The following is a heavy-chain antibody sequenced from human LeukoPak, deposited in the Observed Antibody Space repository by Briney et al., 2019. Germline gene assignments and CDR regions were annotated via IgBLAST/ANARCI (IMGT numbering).Heavy chain of an antibody. CDR1: GYTFTSYY. V-gene: IGHV1-46*01. J-gene: IGHJ4*02. CDR3: AREGGVRGEKGYHFDY. D-gene: IGHD3-10*01. CDR2: INPSGGST. Sequence: ASVKVSCKASGYTFTSYYMHWVRQAPGQGLEWMGIINPSGGSTSYAQKFQGRVTMTRDTSTSTVYMELSSPRSEDTAVYYCAREGGVRGEKGYHFDYWGQGTLVTVSS.